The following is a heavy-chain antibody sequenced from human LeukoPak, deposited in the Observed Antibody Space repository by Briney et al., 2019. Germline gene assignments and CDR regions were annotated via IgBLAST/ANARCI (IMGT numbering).Heavy chain of an antibody. D-gene: IGHD3-3*02. J-gene: IGHJ2*01. CDR1: GFTVSTNY. CDR2: LYSGSST. Sequence: GGSFHHTCAASGFTVSTNYMNWVRQAPGKGLEWVSILYSGSSTYYADSVEGRFTISRDSSKNTLFLQMNDLRAEDTAVYYCARVGDHFHWYLDLWGRGTLVHVSS. V-gene: IGHV3-53*01. CDR3: ARVGDHFHWYLDL.